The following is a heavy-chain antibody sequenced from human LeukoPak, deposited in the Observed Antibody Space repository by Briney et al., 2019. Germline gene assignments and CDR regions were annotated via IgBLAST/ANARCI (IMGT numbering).Heavy chain of an antibody. J-gene: IGHJ3*02. CDR2: IIPIFGTA. Sequence: SVKVSCKASGGTFSSYAISWVRQAPGQGLEWMGGIIPIFGTANYAQKFQGRVTITAGESTSTAYVELSSLRSEDTAVYYCASWVVVTAIPEAFDIWGQGTMVTVSS. D-gene: IGHD2-21*02. V-gene: IGHV1-69*13. CDR1: GGTFSSYA. CDR3: ASWVVVTAIPEAFDI.